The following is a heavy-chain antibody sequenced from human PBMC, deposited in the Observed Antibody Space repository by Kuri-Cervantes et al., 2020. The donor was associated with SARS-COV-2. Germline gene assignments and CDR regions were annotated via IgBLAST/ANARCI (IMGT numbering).Heavy chain of an antibody. CDR2: FDPEDGET. J-gene: IGHJ4*02. D-gene: IGHD1-26*01. V-gene: IGHV1-24*01. Sequence: ASVKVSCKASGYSFSKYAVSWVRQAPGKGLEWMGGFDPEDGETIYAQKFQGRVTMTEDTSTDTAYMELSSLRSEDTAVYYCATTFAFLMGATYDYWGQGTLVTVSS. CDR1: GYSFSKYA. CDR3: ATTFAFLMGATYDY.